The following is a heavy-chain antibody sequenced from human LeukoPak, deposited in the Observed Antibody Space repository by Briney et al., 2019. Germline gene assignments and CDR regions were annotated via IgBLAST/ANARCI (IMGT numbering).Heavy chain of an antibody. Sequence: GGSLRLSCAASGFTFSSYGMHWVRQAPGKGLKWVAVISYDGSNKYYADSVKGRFTISRDNSKNTLYLQMNSLRAEDTAVYYCAKENILTFGGVIDPGYDSWGQGTLVTVSS. CDR1: GFTFSSYG. V-gene: IGHV3-30*18. CDR3: AKENILTFGGVIDPGYDS. J-gene: IGHJ4*02. D-gene: IGHD3-16*02. CDR2: ISYDGSNK.